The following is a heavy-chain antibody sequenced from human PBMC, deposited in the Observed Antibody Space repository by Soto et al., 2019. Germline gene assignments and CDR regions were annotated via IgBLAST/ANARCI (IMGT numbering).Heavy chain of an antibody. CDR2: ISAYNGNT. CDR1: GYTFTSYG. J-gene: IGHJ4*02. D-gene: IGHD2-15*01. V-gene: IGHV1-18*01. CDR3: ARVYCSGGSCYSVDY. Sequence: ASVKVSCKASGYTFTSYGISWVRQAPGQGLEWMGWISAYNGNTNYAQKLQGRVTMTTDTSTSTAYMELRSLRSDDTAVYYCARVYCSGGSCYSVDYWGQGTLVTVS.